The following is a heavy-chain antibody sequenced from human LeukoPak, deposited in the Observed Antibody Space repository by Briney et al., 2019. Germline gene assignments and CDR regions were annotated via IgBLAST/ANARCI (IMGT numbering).Heavy chain of an antibody. Sequence: ASVKVSSKASRYTFTEYYMHSVRQAPGQGLEWMGWINAKSGDTKYAQKFQARVTMTRDTSITTTYMEVSRLSSDDTAVYYCARQKTGHLDYWGQGTLVTVSS. CDR3: ARQKTGHLDY. CDR2: INAKSGDT. V-gene: IGHV1-2*02. CDR1: RYTFTEYY. J-gene: IGHJ4*02. D-gene: IGHD3-9*01.